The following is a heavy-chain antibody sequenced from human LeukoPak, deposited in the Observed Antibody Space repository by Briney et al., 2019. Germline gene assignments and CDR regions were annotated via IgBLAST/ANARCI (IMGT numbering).Heavy chain of an antibody. D-gene: IGHD4-23*01. CDR1: GRSINSSSYH. V-gene: IGHV4-39*07. J-gene: IGHJ2*01. Sequence: PSETLSLTCTVWGRSINSSSYHWPGIRQPPGKGLEWIGSIYYSGSTYYNPSLKSRVTISVDTSKNPFSLKLSSVTAADTAVYYCEKEESVVAPSTTFPWYFDFWGRGTLVTVSS. CDR2: IYYSGST. CDR3: EKEESVVAPSTTFPWYFDF.